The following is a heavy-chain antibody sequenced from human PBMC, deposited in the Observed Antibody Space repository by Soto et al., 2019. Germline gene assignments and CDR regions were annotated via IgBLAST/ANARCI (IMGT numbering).Heavy chain of an antibody. Sequence: GGSLRLSCAASGFTFSSYWMHWVRQAPGKGLVWVSRINSDGSSTSYADSVKGRLTISRDNAKNTLYLQMNSLRAEDTAVYYCARPMGPKPTSMVRGVINYYYYGMDVWGQGTTVTVSS. J-gene: IGHJ6*02. D-gene: IGHD3-10*01. CDR1: GFTFSSYW. V-gene: IGHV3-74*01. CDR2: INSDGSST. CDR3: ARPMGPKPTSMVRGVINYYYYGMDV.